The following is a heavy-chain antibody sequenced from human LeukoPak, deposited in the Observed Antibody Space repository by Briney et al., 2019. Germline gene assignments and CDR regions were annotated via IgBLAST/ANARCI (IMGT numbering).Heavy chain of an antibody. D-gene: IGHD3-9*01. V-gene: IGHV4-59*01. CDR1: GGSISSYY. CDR2: IYYSGST. CDR3: ARDPGSDIKSWYYYGMDV. Sequence: PSETLSLTCTVSGGSISSYYWSWIRQPPGKGLEWIGYIYYSGSTNYNPSLKSRVTISVDTSKNQFSLKLSSVTAADTAVYYCARDPGSDIKSWYYYGMDVWGKGTTVTVSS. J-gene: IGHJ6*04.